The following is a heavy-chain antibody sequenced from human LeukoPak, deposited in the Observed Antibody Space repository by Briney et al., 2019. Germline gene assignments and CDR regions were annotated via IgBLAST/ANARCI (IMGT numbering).Heavy chain of an antibody. Sequence: GGSLRLSCAASGFTFSSYAMSWVRQAPGKGLEWVSAISGSGGSTYYADSVKGRFTISRDNSKNTLYLQMNSLRAEDTAVYYCAKGEDYDFWSGYLSAFDIWGQGTMVTVSS. CDR3: AKGEDYDFWSGYLSAFDI. CDR1: GFTFSSYA. V-gene: IGHV3-23*01. J-gene: IGHJ3*02. D-gene: IGHD3-3*01. CDR2: ISGSGGST.